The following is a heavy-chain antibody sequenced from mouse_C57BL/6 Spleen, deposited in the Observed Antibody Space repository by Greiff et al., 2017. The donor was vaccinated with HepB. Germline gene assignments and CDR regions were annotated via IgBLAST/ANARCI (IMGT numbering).Heavy chain of an antibody. V-gene: IGHV1-50*01. CDR2: IDPSDSYT. CDR3: ARPYDGYYGY. J-gene: IGHJ2*01. CDR1: GYTFTSYW. Sequence: VKLQQPGAELVKPGASVKLSCKASGYTFTSYWMQWVKQRPGQGLEWIGEIDPSDSYTNYNQKFKGKATLTVDTSSSTAYMQLSSLTSEDSAVYYCARPYDGYYGYWGQGTTLTVSS. D-gene: IGHD2-3*01.